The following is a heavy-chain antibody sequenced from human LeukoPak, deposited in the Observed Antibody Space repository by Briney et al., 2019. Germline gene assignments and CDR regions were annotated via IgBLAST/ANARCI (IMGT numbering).Heavy chain of an antibody. V-gene: IGHV4-61*02. D-gene: IGHD4-17*01. CDR2: IYTSGST. CDR3: ARGGSPTVTTAANYYYYYMDV. J-gene: IGHJ6*03. Sequence: SETLSLTCTVSGGSISSGSYYWSWIRQPAGKGLEWIGRIYTSGSTNYNPSLKSRVTISVDTSKNQFSLKLSSVTAADTAVYYCARGGSPTVTTAANYYYYYMDVWGKGTTVTVSS. CDR1: GGSISSGSYY.